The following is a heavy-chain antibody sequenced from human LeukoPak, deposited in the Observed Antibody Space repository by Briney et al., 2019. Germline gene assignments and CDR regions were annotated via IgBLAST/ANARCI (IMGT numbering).Heavy chain of an antibody. CDR3: ARHGTTLSPFDY. V-gene: IGHV4-59*08. D-gene: IGHD1/OR15-1a*01. CDR2: ILYSGST. J-gene: IGHJ4*02. Sequence: SETLSLTCTVSGSSISSCYWSWIRQSPGKGLEWIGYILYSGSTNYNPSLRGRVTISVDTSKNQFSLKLSSVTAADTAMYYCARHGTTLSPFDYWGQGTLVTVSS. CDR1: GSSISSCY.